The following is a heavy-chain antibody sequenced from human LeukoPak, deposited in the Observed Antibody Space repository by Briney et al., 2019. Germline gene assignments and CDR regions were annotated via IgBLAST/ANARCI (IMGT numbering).Heavy chain of an antibody. V-gene: IGHV3-21*01. CDR3: AGTRGHLRYFDWLRGPFDY. Sequence: PGGSLRLSCAASGFTFSSYGMHWVRQAPGKGLEWVSSISSSSSYIYYADSVKGRFTISRDNAKNSLYLQMNSLRAEDAAVYYCAGTRGHLRYFDWLRGPFDYWGQGTLVTVSS. CDR1: GFTFSSYG. J-gene: IGHJ4*02. CDR2: ISSSSSYI. D-gene: IGHD3-9*01.